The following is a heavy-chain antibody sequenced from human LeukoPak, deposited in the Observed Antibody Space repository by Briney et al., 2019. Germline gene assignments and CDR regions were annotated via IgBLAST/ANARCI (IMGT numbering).Heavy chain of an antibody. CDR2: INTSGST. J-gene: IGHJ5*02. D-gene: IGHD3-22*01. V-gene: IGHV4-4*07. Sequence: SETLSLTCTVSGGSISSYYWSWIRQPAGQGLEWIGRINTSGSTNYNPSLMSRVTMSVDTSKNQFSLKLSSVTAADTAVYYCASSTYYYDSSGFPSWGQGTRVTVSS. CDR1: GGSISSYY. CDR3: ASSTYYYDSSGFPS.